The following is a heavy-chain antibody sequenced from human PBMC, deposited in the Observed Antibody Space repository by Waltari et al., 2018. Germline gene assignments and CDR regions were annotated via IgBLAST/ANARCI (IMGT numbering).Heavy chain of an antibody. CDR1: GYTFPSYY. CDR3: ARDRTTVTTGFDY. J-gene: IGHJ4*02. CDR2: INPSGGST. D-gene: IGHD4-17*01. V-gene: IGHV1-46*01. Sequence: QVQLVQSGAEVKKPGASVKVSCKASGYTFPSYYMPWVRRAPGQGLEWMGIINPSGGSTSYAQKFQGRVTMTRDTSTSTVYMELSSLRSEDTAVYYCARDRTTVTTGFDYWGQGTLVTVSS.